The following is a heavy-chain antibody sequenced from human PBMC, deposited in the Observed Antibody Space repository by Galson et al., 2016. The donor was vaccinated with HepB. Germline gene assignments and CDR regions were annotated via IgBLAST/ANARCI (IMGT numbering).Heavy chain of an antibody. CDR2: ISGSSFTT. CDR3: VRSPGAEGALQYFEN. CDR1: GFTLSSYS. V-gene: IGHV3-48*01. D-gene: IGHD5-24*01. Sequence: SLRLSCAASGFTLSSYSMNWVRQAPGKGLEWVAYISGSSFTTYYADSVKGRFTISRDNVKNSLSLHMNRLRVEDTAVYYCVRSPGAEGALQYFENWGQGALVTVSS. J-gene: IGHJ4*02.